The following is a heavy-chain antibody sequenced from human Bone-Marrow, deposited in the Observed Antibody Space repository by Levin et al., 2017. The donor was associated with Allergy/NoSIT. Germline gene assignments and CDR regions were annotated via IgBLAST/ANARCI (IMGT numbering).Heavy chain of an antibody. CDR3: ARDPASGYYDSSGYSGDH. J-gene: IGHJ4*02. Sequence: GGSLRLSCVASGFTFRHYTMNWVRQAPGKGLEWVSCITSSGDSTYYADSVKGRFTISSDNAKNSLYLQRTRLRDEDTAMYYCARDPASGYYDSSGYSGDHWGQGTLVTVSS. CDR2: ITSSGDST. CDR1: GFTFRHYT. V-gene: IGHV3-48*02. D-gene: IGHD3-22*01.